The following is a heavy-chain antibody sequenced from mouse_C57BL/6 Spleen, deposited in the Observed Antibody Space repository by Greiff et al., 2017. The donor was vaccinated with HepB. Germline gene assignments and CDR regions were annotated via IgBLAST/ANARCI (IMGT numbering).Heavy chain of an antibody. Sequence: QVQLKQPGAELVRPGTSVKLSCKASGYTFTSYWMHWVKQRPGQGLEWIGVIDPSDSYTNYTQKFKGKATLTVDTSSSTAYMQLSSLTSEDSAVYYCAREGAYYSNYFDYWGQGTTLTVSS. CDR2: IDPSDSYT. CDR1: GYTFTSYW. V-gene: IGHV1-59*01. D-gene: IGHD2-5*01. J-gene: IGHJ2*01. CDR3: AREGAYYSNYFDY.